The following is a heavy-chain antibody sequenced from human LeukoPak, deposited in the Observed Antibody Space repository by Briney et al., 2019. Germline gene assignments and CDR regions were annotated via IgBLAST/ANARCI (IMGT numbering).Heavy chain of an antibody. CDR1: FHLWGYA. J-gene: IGHJ1*01. D-gene: IGHD3-9*01. CDR3: SREYFDWL. CDR2: IRSKAFGGTP. Sequence: GALRLPCPGFGFHLWGYAMGLFRQAPREGVGGVGFIRSKAFGGTPEYAASVKGRFTISRDDSKSIAYLQMNSLKTEDTAVYYCSREYFDWLWGQGTLVTVSS. V-gene: IGHV3-49*03.